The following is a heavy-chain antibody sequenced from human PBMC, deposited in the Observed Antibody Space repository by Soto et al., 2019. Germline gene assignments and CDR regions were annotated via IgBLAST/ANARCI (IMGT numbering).Heavy chain of an antibody. CDR2: IRSKANSYAT. CDR1: GFTFSGSA. D-gene: IGHD4-17*01. Sequence: GGSLRLSGAASGFTFSGSAMPWVGQASGKGLEWVGRIRSKANSYATAYAASVKGRFTISRDDSKNTAYLQMNSLKTEDTAVYYCTRPYGDYEGYYYYGMDVWGQGTTVTVSS. J-gene: IGHJ6*02. V-gene: IGHV3-73*01. CDR3: TRPYGDYEGYYYYGMDV.